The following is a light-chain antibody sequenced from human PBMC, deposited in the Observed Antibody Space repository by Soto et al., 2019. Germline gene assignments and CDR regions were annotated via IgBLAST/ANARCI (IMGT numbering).Light chain of an antibody. CDR1: QSVSSN. CDR2: GAS. CDR3: QQYGNNPWT. J-gene: IGKJ1*01. Sequence: EIVMTQSPATLSVSPGERATLSCRASQSVSSNLAWYQQKPGQAPRLLIYGASTRATGIPARFSGSGSGTEFTLTISSLQSDDFATYYCQQYGNNPWTFGQGTKVDI. V-gene: IGKV3-15*01.